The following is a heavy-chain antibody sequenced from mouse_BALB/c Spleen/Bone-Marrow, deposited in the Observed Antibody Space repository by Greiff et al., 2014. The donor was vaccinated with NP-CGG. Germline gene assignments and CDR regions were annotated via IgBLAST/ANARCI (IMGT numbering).Heavy chain of an antibody. CDR2: INPSNGGT. J-gene: IGHJ4*01. Sequence: QVQLQQPXAELVKPGASVKLSCKASGYTFTSYYMYWVKQRPGQGLEWFGEINPSNGGTNFNEKFKNKATLTVDKSSSTAYMQLSSLTSEHSAVYYCSRGRRDALDYWGQGTSVTVSS. V-gene: IGHV1S81*02. CDR1: GYTFTSYY. CDR3: SRGRRDALDY.